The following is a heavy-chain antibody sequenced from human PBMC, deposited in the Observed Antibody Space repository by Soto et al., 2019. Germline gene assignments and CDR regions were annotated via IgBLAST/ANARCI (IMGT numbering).Heavy chain of an antibody. CDR2: IYYSGST. J-gene: IGHJ5*02. CDR1: GGSISSGGYY. V-gene: IGHV4-31*03. Sequence: QVQLQESGPGLVKPSQTLSLTCTVSGGSISSGGYYWSWIRQHPGKGLEWIGYIYYSGSTYYNPSLKSRVTISVDTSKNQFSLKLSSVTAADTAVYYCARDRGYSSGPRGRWFDPWGQGTLVTVSS. D-gene: IGHD6-19*01. CDR3: ARDRGYSSGPRGRWFDP.